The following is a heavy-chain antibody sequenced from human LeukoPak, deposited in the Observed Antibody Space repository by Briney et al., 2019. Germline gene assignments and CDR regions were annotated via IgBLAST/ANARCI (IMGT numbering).Heavy chain of an antibody. Sequence: GGSLRLSCAASGFTVSSNYMSWVRQAPGKGLEWVSYISSSGSTIYYADSVKGRFTISRDNAKNSLYLQMNSLRAEDTAVYYCARGGTYDSSGYYYFDYWGQGTLVTVSS. CDR2: ISSSGSTI. D-gene: IGHD3-22*01. J-gene: IGHJ4*02. CDR1: GFTVSSNY. V-gene: IGHV3-11*04. CDR3: ARGGTYDSSGYYYFDY.